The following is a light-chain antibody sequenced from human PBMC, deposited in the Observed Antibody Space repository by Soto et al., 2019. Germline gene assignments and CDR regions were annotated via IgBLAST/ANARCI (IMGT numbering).Light chain of an antibody. CDR2: YDS. V-gene: IGLV3-21*04. Sequence: SSELTQSPSVSVAPGKTARITCGGNNIGGRSVHWYQQKPGQAPVLVIYYDSDRPSGIPERFSGSNSGNTATLTISRVEAGDEADYYCQVWDSSSDHVVFGGGTQLTVL. CDR3: QVWDSSSDHVV. J-gene: IGLJ2*01. CDR1: NIGGRS.